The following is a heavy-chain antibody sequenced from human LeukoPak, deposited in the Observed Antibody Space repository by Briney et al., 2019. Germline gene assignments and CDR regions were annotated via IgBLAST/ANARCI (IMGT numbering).Heavy chain of an antibody. J-gene: IGHJ6*02. V-gene: IGHV4-59*01. D-gene: IGHD4-17*01. CDR2: IYYSGST. CDR1: GGSMSPYY. CDR3: ARDFAVTTAYYYGMDV. Sequence: PSETLSLSCTVSGGSMSPYYWSWIRQPPGKGLERIGYIYYSGSTTCNPSLKSRVTMSVDTSKNQVSLKLTSVTAADTAVYYCARDFAVTTAYYYGMDVWGQGTTVTVS.